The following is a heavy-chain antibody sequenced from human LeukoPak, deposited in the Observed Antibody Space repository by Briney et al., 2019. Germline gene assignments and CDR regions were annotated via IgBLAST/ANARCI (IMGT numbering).Heavy chain of an antibody. CDR3: ASRTFGSYYIDF. CDR2: IYYTGST. J-gene: IGHJ4*02. Sequence: SETLSLTCTVSGGSISSSSYYWGWIRQPPGKGLEWIGSIYYTGSTYYNPSLKSRVTISEDTSRNQFSLRLSSVTAADTAVYFCASRTFGSYYIDFWGQGTLVTVSS. D-gene: IGHD1-26*01. CDR1: GGSISSSSYY. V-gene: IGHV4-39*01.